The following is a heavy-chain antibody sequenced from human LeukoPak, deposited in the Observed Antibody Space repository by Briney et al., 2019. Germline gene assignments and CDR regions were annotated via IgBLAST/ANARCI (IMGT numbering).Heavy chain of an antibody. CDR2: INPSGGST. CDR1: GYTFTSYY. D-gene: IGHD3-10*01. V-gene: IGHV1-46*01. CDR3: ARDLYYYGSGSQAYNWFDP. Sequence: GASVKVSCKASGYTFTSYYMHWVRQAPGQGLEWMGIINPSGGSTSYAQKFQGRVTMTRDMSTSTVYMELSSLRSEDTAVYYCARDLYYYGSGSQAYNWFDPWGQGTLVTVSS. J-gene: IGHJ5*02.